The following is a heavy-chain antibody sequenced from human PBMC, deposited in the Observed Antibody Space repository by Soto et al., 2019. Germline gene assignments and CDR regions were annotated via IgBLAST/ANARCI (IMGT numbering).Heavy chain of an antibody. V-gene: IGHV1-69*13. CDR2: IIPIFGTA. CDR3: ARVYCTNGVCYNWNDLMGWFDP. CDR1: GGTFSSYA. D-gene: IGHD2-8*01. J-gene: IGHJ5*02. Sequence: SVKVSCKASGGTFSSYAISWVRQAPGQGLEWMGGIIPIFGTANYAQKFQGRVTITADESTSTAYMELSSLRSEDTAVYYCARVYCTNGVCYNWNDLMGWFDPWGQGTPVTVSS.